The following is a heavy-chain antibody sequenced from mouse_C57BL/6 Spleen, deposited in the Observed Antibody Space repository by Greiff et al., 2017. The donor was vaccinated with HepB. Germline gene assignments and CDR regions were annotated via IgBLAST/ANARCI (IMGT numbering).Heavy chain of an antibody. CDR1: GFTFSDYY. V-gene: IGHV5-16*01. CDR3: ARAYGNYAVFDY. Sequence: EVKLMESEGGLVQPGSSMKLSCTASGFTFSDYYMAWVRQVPEKGLEWVANINYDGSSTYYLDSLKSRFIISRDNAKNILYLQMSSLKSEDTATYYCARAYGNYAVFDYWGQGTTLTVSS. J-gene: IGHJ2*01. CDR2: INYDGSST. D-gene: IGHD2-1*01.